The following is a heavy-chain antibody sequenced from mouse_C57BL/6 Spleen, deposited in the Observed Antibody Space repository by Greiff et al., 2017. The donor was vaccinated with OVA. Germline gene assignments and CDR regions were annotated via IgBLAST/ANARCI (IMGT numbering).Heavy chain of an antibody. Sequence: QVQLKESGPELVKPGASVKISCKASGYAFSSSWMNWVKQRPGKGLEWIGRIYPGDGDTNYNGKFKGKATLTADKSSSTAYMQLSSLTSEDSAVYFCAREGGSNYGDYWGQGTTLTVSS. D-gene: IGHD2-5*01. J-gene: IGHJ2*01. CDR3: AREGGSNYGDY. CDR1: GYAFSSSW. CDR2: IYPGDGDT. V-gene: IGHV1-82*01.